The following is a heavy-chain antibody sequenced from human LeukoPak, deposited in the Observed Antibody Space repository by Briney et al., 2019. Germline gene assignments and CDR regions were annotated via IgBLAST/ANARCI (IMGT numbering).Heavy chain of an antibody. CDR3: AKDRDYDILTGYYKSYFDY. CDR2: ISGSGGST. J-gene: IGHJ4*02. D-gene: IGHD3-9*01. CDR1: GFTFSSYG. Sequence: GGSLRLSCAASGFTFSSYGMSWVRQAPGKGLEWVSAISGSGGSTYYADSVKGRFTISRDNSKNTLYLQMNSLRAEDTAVYYCAKDRDYDILTGYYKSYFDYWGQGTLVTVSS. V-gene: IGHV3-23*01.